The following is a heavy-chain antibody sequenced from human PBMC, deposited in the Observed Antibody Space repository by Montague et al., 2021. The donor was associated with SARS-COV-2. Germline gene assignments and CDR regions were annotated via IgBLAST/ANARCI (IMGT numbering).Heavy chain of an antibody. J-gene: IGHJ5*02. CDR1: GGSLSFYF. Sequence: SETLSLTCTVSGGSLSFYFWFWIRQPPGKGLEWIGYIYFSGGANYNPSFKGRVAISVDTSKNEFSLKLKSVTAADTAVYYCARDVSYDTLGPWGQGTLVTVSS. CDR2: IYFSGGA. CDR3: ARDVSYDTLGP. D-gene: IGHD3-22*01. V-gene: IGHV4-59*01.